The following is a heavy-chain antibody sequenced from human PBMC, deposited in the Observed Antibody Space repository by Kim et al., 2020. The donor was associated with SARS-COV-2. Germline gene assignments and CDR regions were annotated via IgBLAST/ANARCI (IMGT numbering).Heavy chain of an antibody. Sequence: GGSLRLSCAASGFSFSTYAMTWVRQAPGQGLEWVASVSHINTGTHHGASVKGPYNTYYAQSVKGRFTISRDNSKDTIYLQMNSLRTEDTALYYCAKDWAGDESDTWYSDYWGQGTLVTVSS. V-gene: IGHV3-23*01. CDR1: GFSFSTYA. J-gene: IGHJ4*02. CDR3: AKDWAGDESDTWYSDY. D-gene: IGHD2-21*02. CDR2: VSHINTGTHHGASVKGPYNT.